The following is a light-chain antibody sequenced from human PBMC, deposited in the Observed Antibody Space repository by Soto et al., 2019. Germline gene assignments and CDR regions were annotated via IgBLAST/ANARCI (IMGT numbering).Light chain of an antibody. Sequence: DIKMTQSPSSLSASVGDRVTLTCQASEDVSDYVNWYQQKPGRAPKLLIYDASKLETGVPSRFSGSGSGTDFTFTIRDLQPEDFATYYCQLYQNVILTFGGGTRVDI. CDR3: QLYQNVILT. CDR2: DAS. CDR1: EDVSDY. V-gene: IGKV1-33*01. J-gene: IGKJ4*01.